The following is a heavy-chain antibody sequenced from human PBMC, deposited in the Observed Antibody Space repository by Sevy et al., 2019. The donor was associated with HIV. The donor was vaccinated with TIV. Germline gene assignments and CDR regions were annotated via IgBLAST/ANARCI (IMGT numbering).Heavy chain of an antibody. CDR1: GFTFSNFA. V-gene: IGHV3-23*01. CDR3: AKKMGGGSGMAFLVDY. J-gene: IGHJ4*02. CDR2: ISGTGDYT. D-gene: IGHD5-18*01. Sequence: GGSLRLSCAASGFTFSNFAMGWVRQAPGKGLDWISVISGTGDYTYYADSVKGRFTISRDNSKNTLFLQMNSLRAEETAIFYCAKKMGGGSGMAFLVDYWGQGTLVTVSS.